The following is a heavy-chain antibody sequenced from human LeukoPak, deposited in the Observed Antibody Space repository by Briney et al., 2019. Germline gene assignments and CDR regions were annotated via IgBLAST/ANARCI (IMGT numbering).Heavy chain of an antibody. CDR2: IDSSGSNI. J-gene: IGHJ4*02. CDR1: GFTFSSYE. V-gene: IGHV3-48*03. D-gene: IGHD2-15*01. CDR3: AAGYEQNSIDY. Sequence: GGSLRLSCAASGFTFSSYEMNWVRQAPGKGLEWVSYIDSSGSNIHYADSVKGRFTISRDNAKNSLYLQMNSLRAEDTAVYYCAAGYEQNSIDYWGQGTLVTVSS.